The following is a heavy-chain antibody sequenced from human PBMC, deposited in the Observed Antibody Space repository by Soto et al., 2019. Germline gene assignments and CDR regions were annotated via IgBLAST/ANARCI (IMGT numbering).Heavy chain of an antibody. V-gene: IGHV3-48*01. CDR2: ISSSGGTI. J-gene: IGHJ4*02. CDR3: ARDQLVSRLGY. CDR1: GFSFSSYS. Sequence: EVQLVESGGGLVQPGGSLRLSCAASGFSFSSYSMNWVRQPPGKGLEWLSYISSSGGTIYYADSVKGRFTISRDNAKNSLYLQMNSLRAEDTAVYYCARDQLVSRLGYWGQGTLFTFSS. D-gene: IGHD3-9*01.